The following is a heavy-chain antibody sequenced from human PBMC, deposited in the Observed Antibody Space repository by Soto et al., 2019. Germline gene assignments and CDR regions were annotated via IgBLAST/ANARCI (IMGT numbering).Heavy chain of an antibody. V-gene: IGHV1-69*01. J-gene: IGHJ6*02. Sequence: SVKVYCKASGGTFRRYIVSWVRQAPGQGLEWMGGIIPIFGTANYAQKFQGRVTITADESTSTAYMELSSLRSEDTAVYYCARDHWMSSSWYALDVWGQGTTVTVSS. D-gene: IGHD6-13*01. CDR2: IIPIFGTA. CDR1: GGTFRRYI. CDR3: ARDHWMSSSWYALDV.